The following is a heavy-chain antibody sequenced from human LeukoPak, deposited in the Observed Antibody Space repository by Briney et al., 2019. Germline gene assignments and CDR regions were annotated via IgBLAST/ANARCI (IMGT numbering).Heavy chain of an antibody. Sequence: PGGSLRLSCAASGFTFSSYSMNWVRQAPGKGLEWVSSISGSSSYINYADSVKGRFTISRDNAQNSLFLQLNSLRAEDTAVYYCARDPYSSGWYKDAFDIWGQGTMVTVSS. V-gene: IGHV3-21*01. CDR3: ARDPYSSGWYKDAFDI. CDR1: GFTFSSYS. CDR2: ISGSSSYI. J-gene: IGHJ3*02. D-gene: IGHD6-19*01.